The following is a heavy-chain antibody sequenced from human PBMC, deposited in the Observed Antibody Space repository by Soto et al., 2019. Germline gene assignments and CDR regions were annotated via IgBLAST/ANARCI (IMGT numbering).Heavy chain of an antibody. CDR2: IIPIFGTP. D-gene: IGHD3-10*01. Sequence: QVQLVQSGAEVKKPGSSVKVSCKASGGIFSTYAISWLRRAPGQGPEWMGSIIPIFGTPNYAQRFQGRVTITADESTSTAYMELSRLRSEDTAVYYCARDRDDYGSGNYYNRIDFWGQGTLVTVSS. CDR3: ARDRDDYGSGNYYNRIDF. J-gene: IGHJ4*02. V-gene: IGHV1-69*18. CDR1: GGIFSTYA.